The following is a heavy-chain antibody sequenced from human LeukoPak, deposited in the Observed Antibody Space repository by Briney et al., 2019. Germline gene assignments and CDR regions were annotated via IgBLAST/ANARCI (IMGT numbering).Heavy chain of an antibody. CDR3: ARDRIAARWFDP. CDR2: INLNSGGT. J-gene: IGHJ5*02. Sequence: WINLNSGGTNYAQKFQGRVTMTRDTSISTAYMELSRLRSDDTAVYYCARDRIAARWFDPWGQGTLVTVSS. D-gene: IGHD6-6*01. V-gene: IGHV1-2*02.